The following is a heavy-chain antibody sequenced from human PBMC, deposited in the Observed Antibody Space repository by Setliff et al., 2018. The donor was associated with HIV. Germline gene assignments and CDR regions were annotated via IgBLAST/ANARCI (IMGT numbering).Heavy chain of an antibody. CDR1: GGFISSSSYY. V-gene: IGHV4-39*07. CDR3: ARDQGYSYGFYAFDI. D-gene: IGHD5-18*01. J-gene: IGHJ3*02. CDR2: IYYSGGT. Sequence: LSLTCTVSGGFISSSSYYWGWIRQPPGEGLEWIGSIYYSGGTYCNPSLKSRVTISVDTSKNQFSLKLSSVTAADTAVYYCARDQGYSYGFYAFDIWGQGTMVTVSS.